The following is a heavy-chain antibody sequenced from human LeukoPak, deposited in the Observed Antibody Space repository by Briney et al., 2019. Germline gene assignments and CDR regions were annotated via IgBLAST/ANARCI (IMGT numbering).Heavy chain of an antibody. D-gene: IGHD7-27*01. V-gene: IGHV3-23*01. CDR2: ISDTGVTT. CDR3: AKLGYYYYYVDV. J-gene: IGHJ6*03. Sequence: GGSLRLSCAASEFSFSTFSMSWVRQAPGKWLEWVSFISDTGVTTYYADSVKGRFTISRDNSKNTLYLQMNSLRVEDTAVYYCAKLGYYYYYVDVWGKGTTVTVSS. CDR1: EFSFSTFS.